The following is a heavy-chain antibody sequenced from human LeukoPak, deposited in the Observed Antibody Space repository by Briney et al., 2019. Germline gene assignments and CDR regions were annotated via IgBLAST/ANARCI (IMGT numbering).Heavy chain of an antibody. V-gene: IGHV3-30*02. CDR3: AKEGDPWLLSPTYYFDY. J-gene: IGHJ4*02. Sequence: GGSLRLSCAASGFTFSNFGMHWVRQAPGKGLEWVAFIRFDGTSEFYADSVKARFTISRDNSQNTVSLQMNSLRAEDTAVYYCAKEGDPWLLSPTYYFDYWGQGTLVTVSS. CDR1: GFTFSNFG. CDR2: IRFDGTSE. D-gene: IGHD2-2*01.